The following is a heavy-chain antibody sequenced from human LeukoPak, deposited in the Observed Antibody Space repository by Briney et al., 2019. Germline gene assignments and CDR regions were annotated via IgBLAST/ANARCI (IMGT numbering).Heavy chain of an antibody. CDR3: ARGVVLMVYAMGGMDV. CDR1: GYTFTSYD. Sequence: GASVQVSCKASGYTFTSYDMHWVRQAPGQRLEWMGWINAGNGNTKYSQKFQGRVTITRDTSASTAYMELSSLRSEDTAVYYCARGVVLMVYAMGGMDVWGQGTTVTVSS. J-gene: IGHJ6*02. CDR2: INAGNGNT. V-gene: IGHV1-3*01. D-gene: IGHD2-8*01.